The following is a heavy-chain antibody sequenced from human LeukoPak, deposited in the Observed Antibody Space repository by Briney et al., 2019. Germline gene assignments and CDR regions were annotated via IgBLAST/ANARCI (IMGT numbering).Heavy chain of an antibody. CDR3: AREGNIVVVPAALSYGMDV. CDR2: IKQDGSEK. J-gene: IGHJ6*02. CDR1: GFTFSSYW. D-gene: IGHD2-2*01. Sequence: GGSLRLSCAASGFTFSSYWMSWVRQAPGKGLEWVANIKQDGSEKYYVDSVKCRFTISRDNAKNSLYLQMNSLRAEDTAVYYCAREGNIVVVPAALSYGMDVWGQGTTVTVSS. V-gene: IGHV3-7*01.